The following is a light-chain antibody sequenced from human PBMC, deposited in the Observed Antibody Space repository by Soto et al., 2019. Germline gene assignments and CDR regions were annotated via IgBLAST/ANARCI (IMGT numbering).Light chain of an antibody. CDR2: EAS. Sequence: DIQMTQSPSTLSASVVDRVTITFRASQIISTWLAWYQQKSGKAPKLLIYEASSLGSGVPSRFSGSGSGTEFTLTISSLQPDDFATYYCQQYNSYSETFGQGTKVDI. V-gene: IGKV1-5*03. CDR3: QQYNSYSET. CDR1: QIISTW. J-gene: IGKJ1*01.